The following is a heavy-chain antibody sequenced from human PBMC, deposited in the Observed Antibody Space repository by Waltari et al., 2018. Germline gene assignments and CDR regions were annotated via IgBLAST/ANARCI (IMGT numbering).Heavy chain of an antibody. CDR3: ARSLGESRPGY. Sequence: EVQLVESGGGLVKPGGSLRLSCAASGLTFSSYSLTWGRQAPGKGLEWVSSISSSSSYIYYADSVKGRFTISRDNAKNSLYLQMNSLRAEDTAVYYCARSLGESRPGYWGQGTLVTVSS. CDR1: GLTFSSYS. CDR2: ISSSSSYI. J-gene: IGHJ4*02. V-gene: IGHV3-21*01. D-gene: IGHD3-10*01.